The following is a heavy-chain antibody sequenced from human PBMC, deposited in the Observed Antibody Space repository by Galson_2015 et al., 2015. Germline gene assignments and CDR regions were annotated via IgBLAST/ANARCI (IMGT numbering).Heavy chain of an antibody. CDR2: ISYDGSNK. Sequence: SLRLSCAASGFTFSSYGMHWVCQAPGKGLEWVAVISYDGSNKYYADSVKGRFTISRDNSKNTLYLQMNSLRAEDTAVYYCARDCTDGDYQSHQDYWGQGTLVTVSS. CDR1: GFTFSSYG. V-gene: IGHV3-30*03. J-gene: IGHJ4*02. D-gene: IGHD4-17*01. CDR3: ARDCTDGDYQSHQDY.